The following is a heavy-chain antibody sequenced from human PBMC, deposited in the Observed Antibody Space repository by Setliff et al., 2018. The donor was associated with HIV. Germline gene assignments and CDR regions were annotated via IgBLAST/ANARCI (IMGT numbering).Heavy chain of an antibody. Sequence: PSETLSLTCAVYGGSFSAYYWSWIRQTPGKGLEWVGEISHSGTTNYNPSLKSRVTISVDTSKNQFSLKLSSVIAADTAVYYCARIFGDQGYYYGMDVWGQGTTVTVSS. V-gene: IGHV4-34*01. D-gene: IGHD3-3*01. J-gene: IGHJ6*02. CDR3: ARIFGDQGYYYGMDV. CDR1: GGSFSAYY. CDR2: ISHSGTT.